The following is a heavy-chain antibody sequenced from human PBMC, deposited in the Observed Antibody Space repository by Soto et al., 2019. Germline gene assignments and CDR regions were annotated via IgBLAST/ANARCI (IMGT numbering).Heavy chain of an antibody. CDR3: AKDWSGFLCSGGRCYSGH. D-gene: IGHD2-15*01. Sequence: EVQLLESGGGLVQPGGSLRLSCAASGFTFSSYAMSWVRQAPGKGLEWVSAISGSGGSTYYADSVKGRFTISRDNSKNTLYLQMNSLRAEDTAVYYCAKDWSGFLCSGGRCYSGHWGQGTLVTVSS. CDR1: GFTFSSYA. V-gene: IGHV3-23*01. J-gene: IGHJ4*02. CDR2: ISGSGGST.